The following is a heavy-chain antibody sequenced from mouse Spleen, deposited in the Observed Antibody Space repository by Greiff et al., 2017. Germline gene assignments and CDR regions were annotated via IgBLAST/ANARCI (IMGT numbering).Heavy chain of an antibody. CDR2: ISYDGSN. CDR1: GYSITSGYY. J-gene: IGHJ2*01. D-gene: IGHD2-3*01. Sequence: EVQRVESGPGLVKPSQSLSLTCSVTGYSITSGYYWNWIRQFPGNKLEWMGYISYDGSNNYNPSLKNRISITRDTSKNQFFLKLNSVTTEDTATYYCARDRVYDGYYPIFDYWGQGTTLTVSS. V-gene: IGHV3-6*01. CDR3: ARDRVYDGYYPIFDY.